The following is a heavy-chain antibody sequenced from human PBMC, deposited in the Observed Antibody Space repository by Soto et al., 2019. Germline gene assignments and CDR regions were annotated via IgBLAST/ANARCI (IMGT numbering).Heavy chain of an antibody. V-gene: IGHV3-21*06. CDR3: ASESDELTSNFDY. J-gene: IGHJ4*02. CDR1: GFTFTRYS. CDR2: ISSTTNYI. Sequence: EVQLVESGGGLVKPGGSLRLSCAASGFTFTRYSMNWVRQAPGKGLEWVSSISSTTNYIYYGGSMKGRFTISRDDAKNSLNLEMNSLSAEDTAVYYCASESDELTSNFDYWGQGTLVTVSS. D-gene: IGHD1-7*01.